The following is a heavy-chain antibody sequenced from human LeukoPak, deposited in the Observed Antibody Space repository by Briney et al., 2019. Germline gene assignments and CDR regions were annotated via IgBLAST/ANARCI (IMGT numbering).Heavy chain of an antibody. CDR1: GGSISSRSYY. CDR2: IYYSGST. V-gene: IGHV4-39*02. Sequence: SETLSLTCTVSGGSISSRSYYWGWIRQPPGKGLEWIGSIYYSGSTYYNPPLKSRVTISVDTSKNHSSLELSSVTAADTAVYYCASAQYYGGYNYGFNAFDIWGQGTMVTVSS. D-gene: IGHD5-18*01. CDR3: ASAQYYGGYNYGFNAFDI. J-gene: IGHJ3*02.